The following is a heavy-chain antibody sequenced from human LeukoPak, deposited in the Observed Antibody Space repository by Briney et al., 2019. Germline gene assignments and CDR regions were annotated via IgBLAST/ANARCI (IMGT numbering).Heavy chain of an antibody. V-gene: IGHV4-34*01. CDR1: GGSFSGYY. Sequence: SETLSLTCAVYGGSFSGYYWSWIRQPPGKGLEWIGEINHSGSTNYNPSLKSRVTIPVDTSKNQFSLKLRSVTAADTAGYYCARKDSVGPFDIWGQGTMVTVSS. J-gene: IGHJ3*02. CDR3: ARKDSVGPFDI. CDR2: INHSGST. D-gene: IGHD5-18*01.